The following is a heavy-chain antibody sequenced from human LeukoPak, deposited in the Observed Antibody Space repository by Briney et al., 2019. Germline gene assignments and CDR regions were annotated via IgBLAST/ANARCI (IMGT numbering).Heavy chain of an antibody. V-gene: IGHV3-74*01. Sequence: GGSVRLSCAASGFTFSHYWMHWVRQAPGKGLVWVSRINTDGRNTTHADSVRGRFTNSRDNAKNTLYRQMNSLRAEDTAVYYCASSCTNGVCYREDYWGQGTLVTVSS. D-gene: IGHD2-8*01. CDR1: GFTFSHYW. CDR2: INTDGRNT. CDR3: ASSCTNGVCYREDY. J-gene: IGHJ4*02.